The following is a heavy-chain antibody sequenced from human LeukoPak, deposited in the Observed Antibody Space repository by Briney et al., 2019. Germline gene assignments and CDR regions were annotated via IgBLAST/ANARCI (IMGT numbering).Heavy chain of an antibody. CDR3: ARDRSLNWFDP. Sequence: SETLSLTCTVSGGSISSGGYYWSWIRQPPGKGLEWIGSIYHSGSTYYNPSLKSRVTISVDTSKNQFSLKLSSVTAADTAVYYCARDRSLNWFDPWGQGTLVTVSS. V-gene: IGHV4-39*07. D-gene: IGHD3-10*01. CDR2: IYHSGST. J-gene: IGHJ5*02. CDR1: GGSISSGGYY.